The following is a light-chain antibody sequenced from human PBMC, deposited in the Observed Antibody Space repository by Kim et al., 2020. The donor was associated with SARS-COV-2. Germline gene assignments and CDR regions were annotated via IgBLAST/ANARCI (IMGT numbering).Light chain of an antibody. CDR1: ASVTSTF. Sequence: FVSPGESATLACRASASVTSTFLAWYQQRPGQAPRLLIYGASTRASGVPDRFSGSGSGTDFTLTLSRLEPEDSAVYFCQQYGSFPSFGQGTKLEI. CDR3: QQYGSFPS. J-gene: IGKJ2*01. CDR2: GAS. V-gene: IGKV3-20*01.